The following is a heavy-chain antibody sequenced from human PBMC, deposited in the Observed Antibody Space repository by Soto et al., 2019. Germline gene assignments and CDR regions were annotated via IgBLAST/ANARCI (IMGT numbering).Heavy chain of an antibody. J-gene: IGHJ5*02. CDR2: INHSGST. CDR3: ARVGYSRTGGNSDWFAP. V-gene: IGHV4-34*01. CDR1: GGSFSGYY. Sequence: QVQLQHWGAGLLKPSETLSLTCAVYGGSFSGYYWSWIRQPPGKGLEWIGEINHSGSTNYNPSLRSRFTISVDTSKNQFSLKLSSVTAAATAVYYCARVGYSRTGGNSDWFAPWGQGTLVTVSS. D-gene: IGHD5-18*01.